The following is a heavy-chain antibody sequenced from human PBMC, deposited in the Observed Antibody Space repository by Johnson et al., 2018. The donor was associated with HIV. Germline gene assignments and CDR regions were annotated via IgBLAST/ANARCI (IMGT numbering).Heavy chain of an antibody. CDR2: ISYDGNNK. D-gene: IGHD2-2*01. J-gene: IGHJ3*02. Sequence: QVQLVESGGGVVQPGRSLRLSCAASGFTFSSYAMHWVRQAPGKGLEWVAVISYDGNNKYYADSVKGRFTISRDNAKNSLYLQMNSLRAEDTAVYYCAREGGAAAPDAFDIWGQGTMVTVSS. V-gene: IGHV3-30-3*01. CDR1: GFTFSSYA. CDR3: AREGGAAAPDAFDI.